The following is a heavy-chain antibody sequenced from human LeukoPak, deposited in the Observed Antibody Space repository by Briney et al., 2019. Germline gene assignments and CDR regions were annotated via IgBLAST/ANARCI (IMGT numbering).Heavy chain of an antibody. CDR2: IYYSGST. J-gene: IGHJ6*03. CDR1: GGSISSYY. Sequence: SETLSLTCTVSGGSISSYYWSWIRQPPGKGLEWIGYIYYSGSTNYNPSLKSRVTISVDTSKNQFSLKLSSVTAADTAVYYCARDPAQDYYYYMDVWGKGTTVTVSS. CDR3: ARDPAQDYYYYMDV. V-gene: IGHV4-59*01.